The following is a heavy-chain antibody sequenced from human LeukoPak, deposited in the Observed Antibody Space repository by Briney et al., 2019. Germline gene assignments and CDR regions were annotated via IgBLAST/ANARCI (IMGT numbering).Heavy chain of an antibody. V-gene: IGHV3-30*14. Sequence: SGGSLRLSCASSGFTFSNYVLYWVRQAPGKGLEWVAGMSHDGSKIYYADPVKGRFTVSRDNSKNTLYLQMNSLRVEDTAVYSCARESFGDYYFDYWGQGTLVTVSS. CDR3: ARESFGDYYFDY. CDR2: MSHDGSKI. D-gene: IGHD4-17*01. CDR1: GFTFSNYV. J-gene: IGHJ4*02.